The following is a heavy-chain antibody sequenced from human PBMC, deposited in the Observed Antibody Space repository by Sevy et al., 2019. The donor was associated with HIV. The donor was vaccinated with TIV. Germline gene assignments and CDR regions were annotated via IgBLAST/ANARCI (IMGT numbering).Heavy chain of an antibody. Sequence: SETLSLTCTVSGGSINSDHWNWIRQPPGKGLEWIGYVYYTGGTNYNPSLKNRVTISVDRTKNQYSLKLTAVTAADTAVYYCAGRNYFDIWGQGTMVTVSS. J-gene: IGHJ3*02. CDR2: VYYTGGT. CDR1: GGSINSDH. D-gene: IGHD3-10*01. V-gene: IGHV4-59*08. CDR3: AGRNYFDI.